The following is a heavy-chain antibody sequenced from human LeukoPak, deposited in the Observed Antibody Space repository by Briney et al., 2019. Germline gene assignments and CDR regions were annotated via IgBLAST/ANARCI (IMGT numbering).Heavy chain of an antibody. V-gene: IGHV3-33*01. CDR1: GFTFSKYG. D-gene: IGHD2-21*01. CDR3: AREWGLIAVAGGPGY. CDR2: IWYDGHNN. Sequence: GGSLRLSCVASGFTFSKYGMHWVRQAPGKGLQWLAIIWYDGHNNYYADSVNGRFTISRDNSKNTLFLEMNDLKAEDTAVYYCAREWGLIAVAGGPGYWGQGTLVTVSS. J-gene: IGHJ4*02.